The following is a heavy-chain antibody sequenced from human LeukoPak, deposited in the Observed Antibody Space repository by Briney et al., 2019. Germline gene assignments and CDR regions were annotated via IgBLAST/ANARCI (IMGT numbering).Heavy chain of an antibody. CDR3: ARARPYYYYYMDV. V-gene: IGHV4-34*01. CDR1: GGSFSGYY. Sequence: SETLSLTCAVYGGSFSGYYWSWIRQPPGKGLEWIGEINHSGSTNYNPSLKSRVTISVDTSKNQFSPKLSSVTAADTAVYYCARARPYYYYYMDVWGKGTTVTVSS. J-gene: IGHJ6*03. CDR2: INHSGST.